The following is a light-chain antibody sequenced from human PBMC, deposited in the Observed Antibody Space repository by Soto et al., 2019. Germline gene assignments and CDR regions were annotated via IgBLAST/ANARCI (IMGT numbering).Light chain of an antibody. CDR3: QQYNDYSWT. Sequence: DIHMTQSPSTLSASVGDSFSINCRAGQSISARLAWYQQKPVKAPRLLIYKASTFEIGVPSRFSGSGSGTEFTLTISSLQHDDVAIYYCQQYNDYSWTFGQGTKVE. CDR2: KAS. CDR1: QSISAR. V-gene: IGKV1-5*03. J-gene: IGKJ1*01.